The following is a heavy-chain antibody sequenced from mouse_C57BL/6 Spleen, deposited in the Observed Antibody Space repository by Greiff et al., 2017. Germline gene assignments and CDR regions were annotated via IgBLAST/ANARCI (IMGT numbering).Heavy chain of an antibody. J-gene: IGHJ4*01. CDR3: ARKGKIFSSMDY. Sequence: QVQLKQPGAELVKPGASVKLSCKASGYTFTSYWMHWVKQRPGQGLEWIGMIHPNSGSTNYNEKFKSKATLTVDKSSSTAYMQLSSLTSEDSAVYYCARKGKIFSSMDYWGQGTSVTVSS. CDR1: GYTFTSYW. V-gene: IGHV1-64*01. CDR2: IHPNSGST.